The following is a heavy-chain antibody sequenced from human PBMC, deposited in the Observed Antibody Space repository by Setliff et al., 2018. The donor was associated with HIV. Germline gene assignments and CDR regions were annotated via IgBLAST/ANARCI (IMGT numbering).Heavy chain of an antibody. V-gene: IGHV1-2*02. CDR1: GYTFSGYY. CDR3: ARGGDDYGPGTWTFDY. J-gene: IGHJ4*02. Sequence: ASVKVSCKASGYTFSGYYVHWVRPAPGQGLEWMGWINGNSGATNYGQNFKGRVTITRDTSTYTAYMELTGLRSDDTAVYSCARGGDDYGPGTWTFDYWGQGTSVTVSS. D-gene: IGHD3-10*01. CDR2: INGNSGAT.